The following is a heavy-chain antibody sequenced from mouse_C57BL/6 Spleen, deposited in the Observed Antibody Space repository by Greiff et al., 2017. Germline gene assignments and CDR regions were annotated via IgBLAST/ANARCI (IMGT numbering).Heavy chain of an antibody. CDR3: ARDASRETWLAY. J-gene: IGHJ3*01. CDR1: GYTFTSYW. D-gene: IGHD1-1*01. CDR2: IYPGSGST. Sequence: QVQLQQPGAELVKPGASVKMSCKASGYTFTSYWITWVKPRPGQGLEWIGDIYPGSGSTNYNEKFKSKATLTVDTSSSTAYMQLSSLTSEDSAVYYCARDASRETWLAYWGQGTLGTVSA. V-gene: IGHV1-55*01.